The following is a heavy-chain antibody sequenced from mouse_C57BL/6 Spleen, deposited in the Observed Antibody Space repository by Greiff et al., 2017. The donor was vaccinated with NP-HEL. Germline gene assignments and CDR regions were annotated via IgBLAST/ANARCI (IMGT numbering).Heavy chain of an antibody. D-gene: IGHD1-1*01. V-gene: IGHV1-55*01. CDR1: GYTFTSYW. J-gene: IGHJ3*01. CDR2: IYPGSGST. Sequence: QVHVKQSGAELVKPGASVKMSCKASGYTFTSYWITWVKQRPGQGLEWIGDIYPGSGSTNYNEKFKSKATLTVDTSSSTAYMQLSSLTSEDSAVYYCARWYGSSSAWFAYWGQGTLVTVSA. CDR3: ARWYGSSSAWFAY.